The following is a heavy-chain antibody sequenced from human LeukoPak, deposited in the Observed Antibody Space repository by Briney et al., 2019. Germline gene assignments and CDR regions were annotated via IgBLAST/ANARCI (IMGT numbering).Heavy chain of an antibody. J-gene: IGHJ4*02. Sequence: ASVKVSCKASGYTFTGYYMHWVRQAPGQGPEWMGWINPNSGGTNYAQKFQGRVTMTRDTSISTAYMELSRLRSDDTAVYYCARARDRYNWTILGYWGRGTLVTVSS. CDR3: ARARDRYNWTILGY. CDR1: GYTFTGYY. D-gene: IGHD1-20*01. CDR2: INPNSGGT. V-gene: IGHV1-2*02.